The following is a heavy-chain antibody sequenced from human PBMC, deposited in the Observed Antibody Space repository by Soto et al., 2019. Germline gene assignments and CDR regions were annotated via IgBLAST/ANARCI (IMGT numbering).Heavy chain of an antibody. CDR2: IYRTGST. D-gene: IGHD1-1*01. Sequence: SETLSLTCSVSGGSISTVGHYWTWIRQPPGKGLEWIGSIYRTGSTYYSKSLRSRLTMSVDTSKSQFSLRLSSVTAADTAVYYCAKATGTLRSRNCDYWGQGSLVTVSS. V-gene: IGHV4-31*03. CDR1: GGSISTVGHY. J-gene: IGHJ4*02. CDR3: AKATGTLRSRNCDY.